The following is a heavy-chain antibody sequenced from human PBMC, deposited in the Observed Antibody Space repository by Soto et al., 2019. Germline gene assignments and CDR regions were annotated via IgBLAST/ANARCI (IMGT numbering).Heavy chain of an antibody. D-gene: IGHD6-13*01. CDR1: GLNFDDFA. Sequence: PGGSLRLSCVGTGLNFDDFAMHWVRQAPGKGLEWVSGITWNSRVLAYADSVKGRFTISRDNSKNTLYLQMNSLRAEDTAVYYCAKDLRIAAAGFYYYYGMDVWGQGTTVTVSS. CDR2: ITWNSRVL. J-gene: IGHJ6*02. V-gene: IGHV3-9*01. CDR3: AKDLRIAAAGFYYYYGMDV.